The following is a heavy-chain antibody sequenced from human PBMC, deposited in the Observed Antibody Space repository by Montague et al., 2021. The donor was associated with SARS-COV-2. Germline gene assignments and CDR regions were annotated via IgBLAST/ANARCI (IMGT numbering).Heavy chain of an antibody. CDR3: ASFPLLRGAFDF. CDR1: GGSISSGSYY. Sequence: TLSLTCTVSGGSISSGSYYWSWIRQPAGKGLEWIGHIYNSGSTYYNPSLKSRVTISVDTSKNQFSLKLSSVTAADTAVYYCASFPLLRGAFDFWGQGTMVTVSS. V-gene: IGHV4-61*09. CDR2: IYNSGST. J-gene: IGHJ3*01. D-gene: IGHD2-15*01.